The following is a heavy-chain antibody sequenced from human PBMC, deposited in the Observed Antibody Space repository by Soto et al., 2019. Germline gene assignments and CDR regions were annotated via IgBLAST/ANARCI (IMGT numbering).Heavy chain of an antibody. CDR1: GYTFTSYG. CDR3: ARDAPPADY. Sequence: QVQLVQSGAEVKKPGASVKVSCKASGYTFTSYGISWVRQAPGQGLEWMGWIRAYNGNTNYAQKLQGRATMTTDTCTSTAYMELRSVRADDTAVYYCARDAPPADYWGQGTLVTVSS. V-gene: IGHV1-18*01. CDR2: IRAYNGNT. J-gene: IGHJ4*02.